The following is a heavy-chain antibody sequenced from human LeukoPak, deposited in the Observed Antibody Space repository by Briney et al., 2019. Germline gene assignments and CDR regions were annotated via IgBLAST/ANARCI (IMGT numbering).Heavy chain of an antibody. CDR2: IYYSGST. CDR3: ARDQTTNAFDI. J-gene: IGHJ3*02. D-gene: IGHD1-14*01. V-gene: IGHV4-31*03. Sequence: QASETLSLPCTVSGGSISSGGYYWSWIRQHPGKGLEWIGYIYYSGSTYYNPSLKSRVTISVDTSKNQFSLKLSSVTAADTAVYYCARDQTTNAFDIWGQGTMVTVSS. CDR1: GGSISSGGYY.